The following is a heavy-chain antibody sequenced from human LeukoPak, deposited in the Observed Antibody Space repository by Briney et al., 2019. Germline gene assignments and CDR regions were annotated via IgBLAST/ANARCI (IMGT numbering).Heavy chain of an antibody. CDR3: ARVGRDGYNHLSLFDY. D-gene: IGHD5-24*01. V-gene: IGHV1-2*02. J-gene: IGHJ4*02. CDR1: GYTFTAYY. Sequence: ASVKVSCKASGYTFTAYYMHWVRQAPGQGLEWMGWINPNSGGTNYAQKFQGRVTMTRDTSISTAYMELSRLRSDDTAVYYCARVGRDGYNHLSLFDYWGQGTLVTVSS. CDR2: INPNSGGT.